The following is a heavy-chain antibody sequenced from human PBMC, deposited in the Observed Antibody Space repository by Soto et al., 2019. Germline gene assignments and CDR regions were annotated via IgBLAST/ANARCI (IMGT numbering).Heavy chain of an antibody. V-gene: IGHV3-30-3*01. CDR2: ISYDGSNK. J-gene: IGHJ6*02. D-gene: IGHD2-15*01. Sequence: QVQLVESGGGVVQPGRSLRLSCAASGFTFSSYAMHWVRQAPGKGLEWVAVISYDGSNKYYADSVKGRFTISRDNSKNPLYLQMNSLRAEDTAVYYCARERAVVVAASYYGMDVWGQGTTVTVSS. CDR3: ARERAVVVAASYYGMDV. CDR1: GFTFSSYA.